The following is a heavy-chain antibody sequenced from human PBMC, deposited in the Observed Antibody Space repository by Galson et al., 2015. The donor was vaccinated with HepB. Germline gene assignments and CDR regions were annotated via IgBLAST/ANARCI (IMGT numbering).Heavy chain of an antibody. D-gene: IGHD3-10*01. CDR2: ISYDGSNK. CDR1: GFTFSSYA. V-gene: IGHV3-30*04. J-gene: IGHJ4*02. Sequence: SLRLSCAASGFTFSSYAMHWVRQAPGKGLEWVAVISYDGSNKYYADSVKGRFTISRDNSKNTLYLQMNSLRAEDTAVYYCARDLRGVGVLWFGESPYWGQGTLVTVSS. CDR3: ARDLRGVGVLWFGESPY.